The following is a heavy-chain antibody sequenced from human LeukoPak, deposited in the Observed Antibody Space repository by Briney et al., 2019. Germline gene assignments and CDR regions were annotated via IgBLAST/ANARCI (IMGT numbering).Heavy chain of an antibody. V-gene: IGHV4-34*01. CDR1: GGSFSGYY. Sequence: SETLSLTCAVYGGSFSGYYWSWIRQPPGKGLEWIGEINHSGSTNYNPSLKSRVTISVDTSKNQFSLKLSSVTAADTAVYYCARDPSWNYEPPYFDYWGQGTLVTVSS. CDR3: ARDPSWNYEPPYFDY. J-gene: IGHJ4*02. D-gene: IGHD1-7*01. CDR2: INHSGST.